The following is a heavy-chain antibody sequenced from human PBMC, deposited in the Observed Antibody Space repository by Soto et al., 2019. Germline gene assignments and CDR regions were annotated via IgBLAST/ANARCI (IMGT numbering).Heavy chain of an antibody. CDR3: ARDLMAFSSFIAVAGTGGCYSVMDF. CDR1: GDSVSSNSAA. V-gene: IGHV6-1*01. Sequence: QTLSLTCAISGDSVSSNSAAWNWIRQSPSRGLEWLGRTYYRSKWYNDYAVSVKSRITINPDTSKNQFSLQLNSVTPEDTAVYYCARDLMAFSSFIAVAGTGGCYSVMDFWVQGTTVPVSS. CDR2: TYYRSKWYN. J-gene: IGHJ6*02. D-gene: IGHD6-19*01.